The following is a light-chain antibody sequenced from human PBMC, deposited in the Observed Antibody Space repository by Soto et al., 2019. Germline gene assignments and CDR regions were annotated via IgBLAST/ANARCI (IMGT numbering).Light chain of an antibody. J-gene: IGLJ3*02. V-gene: IGLV2-11*01. CDR2: DVS. CDR3: CSYAGSYTWV. CDR1: SSDVGSYNY. Sequence: QSALTQPRSVSGSPGQSVTISCTGTSSDVGSYNYVSWYQQYPGEAPKLMIHDVSKRPSGVPDRFSGSKSGNTASLTISGLQAEDEADYYCCSYAGSYTWVFGGGTQLTVL.